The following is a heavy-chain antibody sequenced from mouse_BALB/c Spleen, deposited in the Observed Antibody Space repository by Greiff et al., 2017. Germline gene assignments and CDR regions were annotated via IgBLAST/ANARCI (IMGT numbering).Heavy chain of an antibody. D-gene: IGHD1-1*01. CDR2: ISSGGST. CDR3: ARGVTTVVAHFDY. J-gene: IGHJ2*01. Sequence: EVKLVESGGGLVKPGGSLKLSCAASGFTFSSYAMSWVRQTPEKRLEWVASISSGGSTYYPDSVKGRFTISRDNARNILYLQMSSLRSEYTAMYYCARGVTTVVAHFDYWGQGTTLTVSS. CDR1: GFTFSSYA. V-gene: IGHV5-6-5*01.